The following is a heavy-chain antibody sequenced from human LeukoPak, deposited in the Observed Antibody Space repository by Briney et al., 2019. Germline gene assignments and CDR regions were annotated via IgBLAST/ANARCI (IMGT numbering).Heavy chain of an antibody. V-gene: IGHV4-39*01. CDR1: GDSISSSAYY. CDR2: IYYSGST. J-gene: IGHJ6*02. D-gene: IGHD6-19*01. CDR3: ARRLADYYGMDV. Sequence: SETLSLTCTVSGDSISSSAYYWGWVRQPPGKGLEWIGSIYYSGSTYYNPSLKSRVTISVDTSKNQFSLKLSSVTAADTAVYYCARRLADYYGMDVWGQGTTVTVSS.